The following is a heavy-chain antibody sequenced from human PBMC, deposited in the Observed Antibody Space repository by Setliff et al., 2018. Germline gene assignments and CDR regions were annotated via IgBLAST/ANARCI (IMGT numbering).Heavy chain of an antibody. D-gene: IGHD3-3*01. J-gene: IGHJ4*02. CDR2: INHSGST. CDR3: RYWSGYYNNDY. Sequence: SETLSLTCTVYGGSFTNYYWGWIRQSPGKGLEWIGEINHSGSTNYNPSLKSRLTISVDASTNHFSLKLYSVTAADTAVYYCRYWSGYYNNDYWGQGTLVTVSS. CDR1: GGSFTNYY. V-gene: IGHV4-34*01.